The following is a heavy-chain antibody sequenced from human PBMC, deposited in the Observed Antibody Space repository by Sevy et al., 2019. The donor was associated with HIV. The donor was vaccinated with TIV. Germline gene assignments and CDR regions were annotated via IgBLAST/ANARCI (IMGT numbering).Heavy chain of an antibody. V-gene: IGHV3-48*02. D-gene: IGHD5-18*01. CDR3: ARDVDTPFVRSFDS. CDR1: GLTFSSDS. Sequence: GGSLRLSCVVSGLTFSSDSMNWVRQAPGKGVEWLAYISSSSRTIYYADSVEGRFTISRDNDKKSVFLQMNNLRDEDSATYYCARDVDTPFVRSFDSWGQGTLVTVSS. CDR2: ISSSSRTI. J-gene: IGHJ4*02.